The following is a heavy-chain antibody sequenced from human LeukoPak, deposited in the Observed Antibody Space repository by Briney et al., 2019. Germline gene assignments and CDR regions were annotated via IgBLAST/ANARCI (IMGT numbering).Heavy chain of an antibody. V-gene: IGHV3-21*01. J-gene: IGHJ4*02. CDR2: ISSSSSYI. CDR3: AREHGSGKIDFDY. Sequence: RGSLRLSCAASGFTFSSYSMNWVRQAPGKGLEWVSSISSSSSYIYYADSVKGRFTISRDNAKNSLYLQMNSLRAEDTAVYYCAREHGSGKIDFDYWGQGTLVTVSS. D-gene: IGHD3-10*01. CDR1: GFTFSSYS.